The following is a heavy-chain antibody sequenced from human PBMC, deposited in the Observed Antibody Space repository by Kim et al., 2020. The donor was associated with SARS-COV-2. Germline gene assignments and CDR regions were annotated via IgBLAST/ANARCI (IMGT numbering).Heavy chain of an antibody. J-gene: IGHJ6*02. CDR1: GYTFTSYT. Sequence: ASVKVSCKASGYTFTSYTINWVRQAPGQGLEWMGWINTNTGNPTYAQGFTGQFVFSLDTSVSTAYLQISSLKAEDTAVYYCARDRVAATTFYYYYGMDVWGQGTTVTVSS. CDR2: INTNTGNP. CDR3: ARDRVAATTFYYYYGMDV. D-gene: IGHD2-15*01. V-gene: IGHV7-4-1*02.